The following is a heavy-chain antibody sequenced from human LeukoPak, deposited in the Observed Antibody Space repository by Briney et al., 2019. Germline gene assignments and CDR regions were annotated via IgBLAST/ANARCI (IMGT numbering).Heavy chain of an antibody. D-gene: IGHD6-13*01. CDR2: INQNGGET. CDR1: GFTFSDFW. J-gene: IGHJ4*01. CDR3: ARDGTAPGLYFDL. V-gene: IGHV3-7*01. Sequence: PGGSLGLSCAVSGFTFSDFWMNWVRRSPGKGLEWVASINQNGGETSYVDSVKGRFTISRDNPKNSLYLQMSSLRAEDTAVYYCARDGTAPGLYFDLWGQGTLVTVSS.